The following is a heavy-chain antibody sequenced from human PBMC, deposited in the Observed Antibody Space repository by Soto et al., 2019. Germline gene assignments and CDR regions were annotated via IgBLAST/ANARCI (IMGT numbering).Heavy chain of an antibody. J-gene: IGHJ4*02. CDR3: AKDSWLGFLEWSYYYFDY. V-gene: IGHV1-46*01. D-gene: IGHD3-3*01. CDR2: INPSGGST. Sequence: GASVKVSCKASGYTFTSYYMHWVRQAPGQGLEWMGIINPSGGSTSYAQKFQGRVTMTRDTSTSTVYMELSSLRSEDTAVYYCAKDSWLGFLEWSYYYFDYWGQGTLVTVSS. CDR1: GYTFTSYY.